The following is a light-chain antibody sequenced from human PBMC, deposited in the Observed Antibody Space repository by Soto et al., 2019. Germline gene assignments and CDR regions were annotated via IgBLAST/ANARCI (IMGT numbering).Light chain of an antibody. CDR1: QSVSSSY. J-gene: IGKJ5*01. V-gene: IGKV3-20*01. Sequence: EIVLTQSPGTLSLSPGERATLSCGASQSVSSSYLAWYQKAPRLLIYGASTRATGIPDRFSGSGSGAGFTLTISRLEPEDFAVYYCQQCGCSPPPITSGQGTRLEIK. CDR3: QQCGCSPPPIT. CDR2: GAS.